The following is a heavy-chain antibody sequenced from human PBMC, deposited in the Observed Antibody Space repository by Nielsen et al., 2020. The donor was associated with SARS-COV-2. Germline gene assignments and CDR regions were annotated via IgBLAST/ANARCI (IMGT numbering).Heavy chain of an antibody. CDR1: GGSISSYY. D-gene: IGHD3-16*01. CDR3: ARKGGNGTPGWYFDL. V-gene: IGHV4-59*13. J-gene: IGHJ2*01. CDR2: IYYSGST. Sequence: SETLSLTCTVPGGSISSYYWSWIRQPPGKGLEWIGYIYYSGSTNYKSSLKSRVIISVDTSKNQFSLKLSSVTAADTAVYYCARKGGNGTPGWYFDLWGRGTLVTVSS.